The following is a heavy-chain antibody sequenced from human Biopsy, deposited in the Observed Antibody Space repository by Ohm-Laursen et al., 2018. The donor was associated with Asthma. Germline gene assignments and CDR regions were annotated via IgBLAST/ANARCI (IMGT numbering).Heavy chain of an antibody. CDR3: ARGDSSGWSHYYFDY. D-gene: IGHD6-19*01. CDR2: IYSAGTS. J-gene: IGHJ4*02. V-gene: IGHV3-53*01. CDR1: CLTVSRDH. Sequence: SLRLSCAASCLTVSRDHMFWVRQAPGKGRDWVSVIYSAGTSHTADPVRGRFTISRDFSKNTLHLQMHSLRVEDTAVYYCARGDSSGWSHYYFDYWGQGTLVTVSS.